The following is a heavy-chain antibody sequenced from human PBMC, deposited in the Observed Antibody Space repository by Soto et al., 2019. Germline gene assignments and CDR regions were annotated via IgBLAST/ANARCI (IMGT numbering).Heavy chain of an antibody. V-gene: IGHV3-30*03. CDR2: ISSDGSKK. CDR3: AMDLYGGSSRFDS. J-gene: IGHJ4*02. D-gene: IGHD2-15*01. CDR1: GFTFSNNG. Sequence: QVQLVESGGGVVQPGRSLRLSCVASGFTFSNNGIHWVRQAPGKGLEWVAVISSDGSKKYYADSVKGRFTISRDNSKNTLYLQMNSLRAEDPAVYYCAMDLYGGSSRFDSWGQGTLVTVSS.